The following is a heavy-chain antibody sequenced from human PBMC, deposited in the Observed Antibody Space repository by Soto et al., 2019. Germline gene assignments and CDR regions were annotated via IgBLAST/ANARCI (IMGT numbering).Heavy chain of an antibody. CDR1: GYTLTELS. CDR2: FDPEDGET. CDR3: ATRNPLYYDILTEPKHLMDV. J-gene: IGHJ6*02. V-gene: IGHV1-24*01. D-gene: IGHD3-9*01. Sequence: EASVKVSCQVSGYTLTELSMHWVRQAPGKGLEWMGGFDPEDGETIYAQKFQGRVTMTEDTSTDTAYMELSSLRSEDTAVYYCATRNPLYYDILTEPKHLMDVWGQGTTVTVSS.